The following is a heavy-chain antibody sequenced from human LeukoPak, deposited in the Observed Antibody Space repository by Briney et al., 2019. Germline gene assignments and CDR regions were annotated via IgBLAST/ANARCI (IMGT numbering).Heavy chain of an antibody. Sequence: GGSLRLSCAASGFTFSSYAMSWVRQAPGKGLEWVSSVSGNGGSTYYADSVKGRFTISRDNSKNTLYLQMNSLRAEDTAVYYCARAAPYSGSYQVHYYYYMDVWGKGTTVTISS. CDR3: ARAAPYSGSYQVHYYYYMDV. D-gene: IGHD1-26*01. V-gene: IGHV3-23*01. CDR1: GFTFSSYA. CDR2: VSGNGGST. J-gene: IGHJ6*03.